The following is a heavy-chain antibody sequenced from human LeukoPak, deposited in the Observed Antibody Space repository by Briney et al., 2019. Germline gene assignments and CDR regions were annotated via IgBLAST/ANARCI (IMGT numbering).Heavy chain of an antibody. CDR2: ISYGGTNK. J-gene: IGHJ4*02. CDR1: GFTFSSYA. D-gene: IGHD3-16*01. V-gene: IGHV3-30*18. CDR3: AKKLIHYDGNGFVDY. Sequence: PGGSLRLSCAASGFTFSSYAMTWVRQAPGKGLEWVTVISYGGTNKYYADSVKGRFTISRDDSKNTLYLQMDSLRAEDTAVYYCAKKLIHYDGNGFVDYWGQGILVTVSS.